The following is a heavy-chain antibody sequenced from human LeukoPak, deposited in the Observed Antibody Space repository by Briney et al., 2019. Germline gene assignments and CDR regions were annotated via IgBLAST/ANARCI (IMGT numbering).Heavy chain of an antibody. D-gene: IGHD3-10*01. CDR1: GASISSYY. CDR2: IYYSGST. V-gene: IGHV4-59*08. Sequence: SETLSLTCAVSGASISSYYWSWIRQPPGKGLEWIGYIYYSGSTNYNPSLKSRVTISVDTSKNQFSLKLSSVTAADTAVYYCARHALYGSNAFDIWGQGTMVTVSS. J-gene: IGHJ3*02. CDR3: ARHALYGSNAFDI.